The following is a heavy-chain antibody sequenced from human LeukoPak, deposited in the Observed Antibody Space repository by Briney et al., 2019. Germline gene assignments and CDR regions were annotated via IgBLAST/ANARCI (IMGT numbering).Heavy chain of an antibody. D-gene: IGHD6-13*01. CDR2: IYPGDSDT. CDR3: ARELAATGLPFDY. CDR1: GSIFTSYW. J-gene: IGHJ4*02. Sequence: EASLQISCEGSGSIFTSYWIGWVRRLPGKGLEWMGIIYPGDSDTRYSPSFQGQVTISADKSISTAYLQWSSLKASDTAMYYCARELAATGLPFDYWGQGTLVTVSS. V-gene: IGHV5-51*01.